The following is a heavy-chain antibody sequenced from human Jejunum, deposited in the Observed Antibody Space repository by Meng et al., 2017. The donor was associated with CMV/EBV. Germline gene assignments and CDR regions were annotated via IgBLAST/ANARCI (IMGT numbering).Heavy chain of an antibody. CDR3: VRIAGAY. D-gene: IGHD1-26*01. V-gene: IGHV3-23*01. CDR2: ISGSGGSP. Sequence: SLRLACAASGFTLSSYAMSWVRQAPGKGLEWVSVISGSGGSPYHADSVKGRFSISRDNSKNTLYLQMNSLRAEDTAVYYCVRIAGAYWGQGTLVTVSS. CDR1: GFTLSSYA. J-gene: IGHJ4*02.